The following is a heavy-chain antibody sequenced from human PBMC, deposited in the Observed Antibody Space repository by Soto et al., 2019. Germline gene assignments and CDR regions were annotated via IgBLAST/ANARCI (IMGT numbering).Heavy chain of an antibody. D-gene: IGHD1-20*01. CDR3: ARGITLPTPLDY. CDR1: GYTFTSYA. V-gene: IGHV1-3*01. CDR2: INAGNGNT. J-gene: IGHJ4*02. Sequence: ASVKVSCKASGYTFTSYAMHWVRQAPGQRLEWMGWINAGNGNTKYSQKFQGRVTITRDTSASTAYMELRSLRSEDTAVYYCARGITLPTPLDYWGQGTLVTVSS.